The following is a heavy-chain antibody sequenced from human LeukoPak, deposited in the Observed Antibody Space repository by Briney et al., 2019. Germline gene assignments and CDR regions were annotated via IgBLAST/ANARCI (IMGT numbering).Heavy chain of an antibody. Sequence: GGSLRLSCAASGFTFSSYAMSWVRQAPGKGLEWVSAISGSGGSTYYADSVKGRFTISRDNSKNTLYLQMNSLRAEDTAVYYCAKPGIQLWLPNYFDYWGQGTLVTVSS. J-gene: IGHJ4*02. D-gene: IGHD5-18*01. CDR2: ISGSGGST. CDR3: AKPGIQLWLPNYFDY. V-gene: IGHV3-23*01. CDR1: GFTFSSYA.